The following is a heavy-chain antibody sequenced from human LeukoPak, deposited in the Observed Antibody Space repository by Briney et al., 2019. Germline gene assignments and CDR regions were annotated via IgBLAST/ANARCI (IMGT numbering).Heavy chain of an antibody. V-gene: IGHV1-69*05. Sequence: ASVKVSCKASGGTFSSYAISWVRQAPGQGLEWMGGIIPIFGTANYAQKFQGRVAITTDESTSTAYMELSSLRSEDTAVYYCARDGCSSTSCYPAVYNWFDPWGQGTLVTVSS. CDR1: GGTFSSYA. CDR2: IIPIFGTA. D-gene: IGHD2-2*01. J-gene: IGHJ5*02. CDR3: ARDGCSSTSCYPAVYNWFDP.